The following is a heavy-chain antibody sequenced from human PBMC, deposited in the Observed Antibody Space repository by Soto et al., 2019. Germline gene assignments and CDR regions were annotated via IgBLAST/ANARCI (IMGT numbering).Heavy chain of an antibody. D-gene: IGHD6-13*01. CDR1: GGSISSSF. Sequence: QVQLQESGPGLLKPSETLSLTCTVSGGSISSSFYTWVRQPPGKGLEWIGSVSYTGTTDYKPSLKSRVTLSVDTSKTQFSLNLRSVTAADTAVYYCARDLAAVPRAFDYWGRGTLVTVSS. V-gene: IGHV4-59*01. CDR3: ARDLAAVPRAFDY. CDR2: VSYTGTT. J-gene: IGHJ4*02.